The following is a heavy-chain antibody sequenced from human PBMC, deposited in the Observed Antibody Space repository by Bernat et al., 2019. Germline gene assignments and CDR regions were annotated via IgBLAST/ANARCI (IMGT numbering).Heavy chain of an antibody. Sequence: QVQLVESGGGVVQPGRSLRLSCAASGFTFSSYGMLWVRQAPGKGLEWVAVIWYDGSNKYYPDSVKGRFTISRDNSKNTLYLQMNSLRAEDTAVYYCASGAQGSGWEYYYYYGMDVWGQGTTVTVSS. CDR1: GFTFSSYG. D-gene: IGHD6-19*01. CDR3: ASGAQGSGWEYYYYYGMDV. CDR2: IWYDGSNK. V-gene: IGHV3-33*01. J-gene: IGHJ6*02.